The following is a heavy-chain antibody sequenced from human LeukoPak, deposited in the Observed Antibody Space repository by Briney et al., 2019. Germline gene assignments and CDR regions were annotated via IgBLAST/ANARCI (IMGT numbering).Heavy chain of an antibody. J-gene: IGHJ3*02. CDR1: GFTFSSYA. CDR2: ISGSGGGT. CDR3: AKDQRYSSGWDAFDI. V-gene: IGHV3-23*01. D-gene: IGHD6-19*01. Sequence: GGSLRLSCAASGFTFSSYAMSWVRQAPGKGLEWVSAISGSGGGTYYADSVKGRFTISRDNSKNTLYLQMNSLRAEDMAVYYCAKDQRYSSGWDAFDICGQGTIVTVSS.